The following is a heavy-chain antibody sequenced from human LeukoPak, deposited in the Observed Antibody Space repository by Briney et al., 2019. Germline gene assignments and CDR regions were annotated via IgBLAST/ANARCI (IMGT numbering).Heavy chain of an antibody. D-gene: IGHD5-18*01. V-gene: IGHV3-30*02. CDR3: AKDRISGYSYGLVGMDV. CDR1: GFTFSSYG. Sequence: PGGSLRLSCAASGFTFSSYGMHWVRQAPGKGLEWAAFIRYDGSNKYYADSVKGRFTISRDNSKNTLFLQMSSLRVEDTAVYYCAKDRISGYSYGLVGMDVWGPGTTVTVSS. J-gene: IGHJ6*02. CDR2: IRYDGSNK.